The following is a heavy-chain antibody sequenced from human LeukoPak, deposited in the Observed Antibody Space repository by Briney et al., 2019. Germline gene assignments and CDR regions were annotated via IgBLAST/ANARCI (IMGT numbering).Heavy chain of an antibody. D-gene: IGHD3-16*02. J-gene: IGHJ4*02. V-gene: IGHV4-34*01. Sequence: SETLSLTCAVYGGSFSGYYWSWIRQPPGKGLEWIGEINHSGSTNYNPSLKSRVTLSVDTSKNQFSLKLSSVNAADTAVFYCAIRVWASYRYTDFDYWGQGTLVTVSS. CDR1: GGSFSGYY. CDR3: AIRVWASYRYTDFDY. CDR2: INHSGST.